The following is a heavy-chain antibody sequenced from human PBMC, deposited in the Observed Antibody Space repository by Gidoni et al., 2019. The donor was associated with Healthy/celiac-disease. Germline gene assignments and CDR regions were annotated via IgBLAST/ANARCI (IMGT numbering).Heavy chain of an antibody. CDR2: IYTSGST. D-gene: IGHD2-15*01. J-gene: IGHJ6*02. V-gene: IGHV4-4*07. CDR1: GGSISSYY. CDR3: ARDWVVAARHYYGMDV. Sequence: QVQLQESGQGLVKPSETLSLTCTVSGGSISSYYWSWIRQPAGKGLEWIGRIYTSGSTNYNPSLKSRVTMSVDTSKNQFSLKLSSVTAADTAVYYCARDWVVAARHYYGMDVWGQGTTVTVSS.